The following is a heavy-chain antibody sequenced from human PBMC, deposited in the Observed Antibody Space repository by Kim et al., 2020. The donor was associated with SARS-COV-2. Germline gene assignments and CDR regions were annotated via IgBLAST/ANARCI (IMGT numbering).Heavy chain of an antibody. CDR1: GGSFSGYY. Sequence: SETLSLTCAVYGGSFSGYYWSWIRHPPGKGLEWIGEINHSGSTNYNPSLKSRVTISVDTSKNQFSLKLSSFTAADTAVYYCARLSRGYSYGYTTGYFDYWGQGTLVTVSS. CDR2: INHSGST. J-gene: IGHJ4*02. V-gene: IGHV4-34*01. D-gene: IGHD5-18*01. CDR3: ARLSRGYSYGYTTGYFDY.